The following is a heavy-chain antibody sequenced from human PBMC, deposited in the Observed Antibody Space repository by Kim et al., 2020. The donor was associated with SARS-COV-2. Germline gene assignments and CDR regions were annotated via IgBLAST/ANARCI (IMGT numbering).Heavy chain of an antibody. J-gene: IGHJ4*02. V-gene: IGHV4-59*08. CDR3: ALGGARGSSWPYFDY. CDR1: GGSISSYY. D-gene: IGHD6-13*01. Sequence: SETLSLTCTVSGGSISSYYWSWIRQPPGKGLEWIGYIYYSGSTNYNPSLKSRVTISVDTSKNQFSLKLSSVTAADTAVYYCALGGARGSSWPYFDYWGQGTLVTVSS. CDR2: IYYSGST.